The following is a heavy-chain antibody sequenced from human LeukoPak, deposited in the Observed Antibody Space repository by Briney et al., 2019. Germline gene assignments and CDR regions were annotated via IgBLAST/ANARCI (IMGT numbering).Heavy chain of an antibody. CDR3: AKRSPYYFHY. V-gene: IGHV3-23*01. D-gene: IGHD1-26*01. J-gene: IGHJ4*02. Sequence: GGSLRLSCAASGFTVNSNYMTWVRQAPGKGLEWVSAIGGGGGGTYYADSVKGRFTISRDSSKNTLYLEMNSLRAEDTAVYYCAKRSPYYFHYWGQGTLVTVSS. CDR1: GFTVNSNY. CDR2: IGGGGGGT.